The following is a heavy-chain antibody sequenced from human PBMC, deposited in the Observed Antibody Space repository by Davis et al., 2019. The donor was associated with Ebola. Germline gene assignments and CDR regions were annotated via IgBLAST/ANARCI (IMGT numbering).Heavy chain of an antibody. V-gene: IGHV1-2*06. Sequence: AASVTVSCKASGYTFTGYYMHWVRQAPGQGLEWMGRINPNSGGPHYAQKSQGRVTMTRDTSISTAYMELSRLRSDDTAVYYCARESLGYCSSTSCYTDTFDYWGQGTLVTVSS. CDR1: GYTFTGYY. CDR2: INPNSGGP. CDR3: ARESLGYCSSTSCYTDTFDY. J-gene: IGHJ4*02. D-gene: IGHD2-2*02.